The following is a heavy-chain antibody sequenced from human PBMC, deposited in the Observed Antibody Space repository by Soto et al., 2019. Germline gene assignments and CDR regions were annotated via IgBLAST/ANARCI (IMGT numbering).Heavy chain of an antibody. CDR2: ISGSGGST. D-gene: IGHD3-3*01. CDR1: GFTFSSYA. J-gene: IGHJ4*02. Sequence: GSLRLSCAASGFTFSSYAMSWVRQAPGKGLEWVSAISGSGGSTYYADSVKGRFTISRDNSKNTLYLQMNSLRAEDTAVYYCAKNRVSLRFLEWLSDYWGQGTLVTVSS. CDR3: AKNRVSLRFLEWLSDY. V-gene: IGHV3-23*01.